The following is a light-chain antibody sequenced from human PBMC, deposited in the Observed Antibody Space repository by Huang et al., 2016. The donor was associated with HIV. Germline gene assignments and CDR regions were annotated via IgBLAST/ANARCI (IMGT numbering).Light chain of an antibody. CDR1: LDINDF. V-gene: IGKV1-33*01. CDR2: DAS. CDR3: QQYDTLPWT. Sequence: DIQMTQSPSSLSASLGDKVTITCQASLDINDFLNWYQQKPGQVPKLLIYDASDLETGVSSRFSGSRSETNFTFVVSSLQPEDVATYYCQQYDTLPWTFGQGTKVE. J-gene: IGKJ1*01.